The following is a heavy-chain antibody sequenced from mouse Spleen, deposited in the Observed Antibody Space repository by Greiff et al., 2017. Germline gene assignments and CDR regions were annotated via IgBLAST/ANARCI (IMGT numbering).Heavy chain of an antibody. D-gene: IGHD1-2*01. CDR2: ISSGSSTI. CDR1: GFTFSSFG. CDR3: ARLTAGVDY. V-gene: IGHV5-17*02. J-gene: IGHJ2*01. Sequence: EVQLQESGGGLVQPGGSRKLSCAASGFTFSSFGMHWVRQAPEKGLEWVAYISSGSSTIYYADTVKGRFTISRDNPKNTLFLQMTSLRSEDTAMYYCARLTAGVDYWGQGTTLTVSS.